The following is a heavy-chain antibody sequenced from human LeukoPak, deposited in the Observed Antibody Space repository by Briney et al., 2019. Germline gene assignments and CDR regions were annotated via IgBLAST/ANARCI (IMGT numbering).Heavy chain of an antibody. CDR3: ARENGDYGWFDP. J-gene: IGHJ5*02. CDR1: GGSISSYY. CDR2: INTSGFR. V-gene: IGHV4-4*07. D-gene: IGHD4-17*01. Sequence: PSETLSLTCTVSGGSISSYYWSWVRRPAGKGLEWIGRINTSGFRNYNPSLKSRVTMSLDTSKNQFSLKLRSVTAADTAVYYCARENGDYGWFDPWGQGTLVTVSS.